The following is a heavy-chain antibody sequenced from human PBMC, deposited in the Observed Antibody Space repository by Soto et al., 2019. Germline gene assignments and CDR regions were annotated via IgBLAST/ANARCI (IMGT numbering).Heavy chain of an antibody. J-gene: IGHJ5*02. Sequence: TLSLTCAVSGGSISSGGYSWSWIRQPPGKGLEWIGYIYHSGSTYYNPSLKSRVTISVDRSKNQFSLKLSSVTAADTAVYYCARGVIVVVVAATPWFDPWGQGTLVTVSS. CDR1: GGSISSGGYS. CDR2: IYHSGST. D-gene: IGHD2-15*01. CDR3: ARGVIVVVVAATPWFDP. V-gene: IGHV4-30-2*01.